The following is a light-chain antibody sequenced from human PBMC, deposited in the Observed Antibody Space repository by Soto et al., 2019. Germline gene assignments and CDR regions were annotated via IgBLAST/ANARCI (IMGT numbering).Light chain of an antibody. V-gene: IGLV2-8*01. J-gene: IGLJ1*01. CDR3: SSYAGSSSFDV. Sequence: QSALTQPPSASGSPGQSVTISCTGTNSDVGGYNYVSWYQQHPGKAPKLMIYGVSKRPSGVPDRFSGSKSGNTASLTVSGLQAEDEADYYCSSYAGSSSFDVFGTGTKLTVL. CDR1: NSDVGGYNY. CDR2: GVS.